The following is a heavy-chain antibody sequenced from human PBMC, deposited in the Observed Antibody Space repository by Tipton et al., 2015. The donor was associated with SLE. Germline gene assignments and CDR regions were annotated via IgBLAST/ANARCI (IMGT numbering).Heavy chain of an antibody. V-gene: IGHV3-30*19. CDR1: GFTFSSYG. CDR3: ARPPGYCSGGSCYLDY. CDR2: IWYDGSKK. J-gene: IGHJ4*02. D-gene: IGHD2-15*01. Sequence: SLRLSCAASGFTFSSYGMHWVRQAPGKGLEWVAVIWYDGSKKYYADSVKGRFTISRDNSKNTLYLQMNSLRGEDTAVYYCARPPGYCSGGSCYLDYWGQGTLVTVSS.